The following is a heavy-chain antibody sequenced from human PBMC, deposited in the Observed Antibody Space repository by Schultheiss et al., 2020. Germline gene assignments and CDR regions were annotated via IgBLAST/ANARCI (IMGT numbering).Heavy chain of an antibody. D-gene: IGHD3-3*01. CDR1: GFTFSSYS. V-gene: IGHV3-23*01. J-gene: IGHJ5*02. Sequence: GGSLRLSCAASGFTFSSYSMNWVRQAPGKGLQWVSTFSGSAGGTYYADSVKGRFTISRDNSKNTLYLQMNSLRAEDTAVYYCARDRFLEWLFPHVNWFDPWGQGTLVTVSS. CDR3: ARDRFLEWLFPHVNWFDP. CDR2: FSGSAGGT.